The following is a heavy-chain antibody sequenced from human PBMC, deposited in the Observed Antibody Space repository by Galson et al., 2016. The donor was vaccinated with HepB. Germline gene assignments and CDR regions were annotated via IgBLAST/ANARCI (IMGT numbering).Heavy chain of an antibody. V-gene: IGHV3-9*01. CDR3: AKDMRRRQPNYSSSSGFDS. Sequence: SLRLSCAASGFTFSDYAMHWVRQAPGTGLEWVSGLSWNGGRIAYADSMTGRFTISRDNAKSSLYLQMNSLRAEDTAFYYCAKDMRRRQPNYSSSSGFDSWGQGTLVTVSS. J-gene: IGHJ4*02. D-gene: IGHD6-6*01. CDR2: LSWNGGRI. CDR1: GFTFSDYA.